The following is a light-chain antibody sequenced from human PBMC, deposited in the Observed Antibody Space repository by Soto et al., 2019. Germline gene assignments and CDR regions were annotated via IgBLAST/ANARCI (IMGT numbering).Light chain of an antibody. CDR2: DAS. CDR3: QQYNNWPGT. CDR1: QSISSF. V-gene: IGKV3-11*01. J-gene: IGKJ4*01. Sequence: EIVLTQSAATLSLSQGESDHLSCRASQSISSFLAWYQQKPGQAPRLLIYDASNRATGIPARFSGSGSGTDFTLTISRLEPEDFAIYYCQQYNNWPGTFGGGTKVDIK.